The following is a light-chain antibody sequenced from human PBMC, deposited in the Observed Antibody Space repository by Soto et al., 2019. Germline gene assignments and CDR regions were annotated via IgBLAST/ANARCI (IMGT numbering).Light chain of an antibody. CDR2: GNS. Sequence: QSVLTQPPSVSGAPGQRVTISCTGSSSSIGAGYDVHWYQQLPGTAPKLLIYGNSNRPSRVPDRFSGSRSGTSASLAITGLQAEDEADYYCQSYDTSLSGYVFGTGTQLTVL. J-gene: IGLJ1*01. CDR1: SSSIGAGYD. CDR3: QSYDTSLSGYV. V-gene: IGLV1-40*01.